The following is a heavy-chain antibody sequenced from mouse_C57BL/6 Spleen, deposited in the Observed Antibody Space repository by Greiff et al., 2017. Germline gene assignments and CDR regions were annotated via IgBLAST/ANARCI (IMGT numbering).Heavy chain of an antibody. CDR3: ARSEITGYFDY. CDR2: INPGSGYT. Sequence: VQLQQSGAELVKPGASVKLSCKASGYTFTSYWMHWVKQRPGQGLEWIGCINPGSGYTKYNQKFKAKATLTADKSSSTAYMQLSSLTYEDSAVYYCARSEITGYFDYWGQGTTLTVSS. CDR1: GYTFTSYW. J-gene: IGHJ2*01. D-gene: IGHD2-4*01. V-gene: IGHV1-7*01.